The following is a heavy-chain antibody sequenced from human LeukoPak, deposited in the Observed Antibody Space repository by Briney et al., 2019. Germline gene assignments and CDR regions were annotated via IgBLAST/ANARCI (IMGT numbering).Heavy chain of an antibody. V-gene: IGHV3-66*02. CDR3: ARSIRTRLSEMNDY. CDR1: GFTVSSNY. CDR2: IYSGGST. J-gene: IGHJ4*02. D-gene: IGHD3-3*02. Sequence: GGSLRLSCAASGFTVSSNYMSWVRQAPGKGLEWVSVIYSGGSTYYADSVKGRFTISRGNSKNTLYLQMNSLRAEDTAVYYCARSIRTRLSEMNDYWGQGTLVTVSS.